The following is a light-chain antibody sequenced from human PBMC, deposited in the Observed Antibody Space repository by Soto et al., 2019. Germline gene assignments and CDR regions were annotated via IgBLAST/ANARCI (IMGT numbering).Light chain of an antibody. J-gene: IGLJ1*01. CDR1: SSDVGGYNY. Sequence: QSVLTQPASVSGSPGPSITISCTGTSSDVGGYNYVSWYQQHPGKAPKLMIYDVSNRPSGVSNRFSGSKSGNTASLTISGLQAEDEADYYCSSYTSSSTLLYVFGPGTKLTVL. V-gene: IGLV2-14*01. CDR2: DVS. CDR3: SSYTSSSTLLYV.